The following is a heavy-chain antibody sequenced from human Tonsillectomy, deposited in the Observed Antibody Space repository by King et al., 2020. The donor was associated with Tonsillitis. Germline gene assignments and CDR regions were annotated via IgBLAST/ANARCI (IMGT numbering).Heavy chain of an antibody. CDR3: AKDKGAGLYDTSRGAFDV. CDR1: GFTFSNYD. V-gene: IGHV3-21*01. Sequence: VQLVESGGGLVKPGRSLRLSCATFGFTFSNYDMNWVRQAPGKGLEWVSSITGGSDYMFYAESVMGRFTIYRDNAKNSLDLQLNSLRCEDTAGYYCAKDKGAGLYDTSRGAFDVWGQGTMVTVSS. D-gene: IGHD3-22*01. CDR2: ITGGSDYM. J-gene: IGHJ3*01.